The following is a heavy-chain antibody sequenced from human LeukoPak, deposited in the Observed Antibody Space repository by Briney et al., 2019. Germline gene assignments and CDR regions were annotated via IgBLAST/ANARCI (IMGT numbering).Heavy chain of an antibody. CDR2: IKSKTDGGTT. Sequence: GGSLRLSCAASGFTVSSNYMSWVRQAPGKGLEWVGRIKSKTDGGTTDYAAPVKGRFTISRDDSKNTLYLQMNSLKTEDTAVYYCTTDPWAVITMIVVPYWGQGTLVTVSS. V-gene: IGHV3-15*01. J-gene: IGHJ4*02. CDR1: GFTVSSNY. D-gene: IGHD3-22*01. CDR3: TTDPWAVITMIVVPY.